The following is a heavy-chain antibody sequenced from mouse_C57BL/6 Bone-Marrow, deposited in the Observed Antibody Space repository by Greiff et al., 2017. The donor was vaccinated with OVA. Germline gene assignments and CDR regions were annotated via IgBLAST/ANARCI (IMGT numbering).Heavy chain of an antibody. CDR2: INPSNGGT. Sequence: VQLQQPGTELVKPGASVKLSCKASGYTFTSYWMHWVKQRPGQGLEWIGNINPSNGGTNYNEKFKSKGTLTVDNSSSTAYMQLSSLTSEDSAVYYCVYGSSLYYYAMDYWGQGTSVTVSS. D-gene: IGHD1-1*01. J-gene: IGHJ4*01. V-gene: IGHV1-53*01. CDR3: VYGSSLYYYAMDY. CDR1: GYTFTSYW.